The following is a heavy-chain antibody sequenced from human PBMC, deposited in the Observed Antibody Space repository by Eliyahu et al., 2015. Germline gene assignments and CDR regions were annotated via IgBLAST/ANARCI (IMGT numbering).Heavy chain of an antibody. Sequence: QVQLVESGGGVVQPGTSLRLSCAVSGFTFPXXGMHWVRQAPGKGPEGVAVISYDGSKKYYGDSVKGRFTISRDNSKNTVFLEMDSLRTEDTAVYYCAKVRRERRTLTPDFDYWGQGTLVTVSS. CDR2: ISYDGSKK. CDR3: AKVRRERRTLTPDFDY. D-gene: IGHD4-23*01. CDR1: GFTFPXXG. V-gene: IGHV3-30*18. J-gene: IGHJ4*02.